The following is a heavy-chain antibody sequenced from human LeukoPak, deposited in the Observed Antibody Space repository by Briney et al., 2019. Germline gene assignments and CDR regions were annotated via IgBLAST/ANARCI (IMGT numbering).Heavy chain of an antibody. D-gene: IGHD1-26*01. V-gene: IGHV3-73*01. CDR2: IDRPAKSYAT. CDR1: GFTLSDSA. CDR3: TRDRGTYNWLGP. J-gene: IGHJ5*02. Sequence: GGSLRLSCAASGFTLSDSAIHWVRQASGKGLEWVGLIDRPAKSYATAYGASVGGRFTISRDDSKNTAYLQMDSLKTEDTALYYCTRDRGTYNWLGPWGQGTLVTVSS.